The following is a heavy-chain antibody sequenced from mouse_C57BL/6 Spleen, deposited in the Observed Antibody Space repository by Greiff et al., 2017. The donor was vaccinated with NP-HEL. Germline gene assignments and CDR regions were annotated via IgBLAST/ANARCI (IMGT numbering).Heavy chain of an antibody. CDR2: IDPENGDT. CDR3: TRYYSNYVRYFDY. J-gene: IGHJ2*01. V-gene: IGHV14-4*01. Sequence: VTLKVSGAELVRPGASVKLSCTASGFNIKDDYMHWVKQRPEQGLEWIGWIDPENGDTEYASKFQGKATITADTSSNTAYLQLSSLTSEDTAVYYCTRYYSNYVRYFDYWGQGTTLTVSS. CDR1: GFNIKDDY. D-gene: IGHD2-5*01.